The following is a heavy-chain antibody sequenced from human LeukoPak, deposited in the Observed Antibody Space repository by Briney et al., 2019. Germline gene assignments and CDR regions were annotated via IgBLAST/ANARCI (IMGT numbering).Heavy chain of an antibody. CDR1: GYSISSGYY. CDR2: IYHSGST. D-gene: IGHD6-19*01. J-gene: IGHJ4*01. CDR3: ARPVADNTLHSASDY. Sequence: SETLSLTCAVSGYSISSGYYWGWIRQPPGKGLEWIGSIYHSGSTYYNPSLKSRVTISVDTSKNQFSLRLSPVTAADTAVYYCARPVADNTLHSASDYWGQEPWSPSRQ. V-gene: IGHV4-38-2*01.